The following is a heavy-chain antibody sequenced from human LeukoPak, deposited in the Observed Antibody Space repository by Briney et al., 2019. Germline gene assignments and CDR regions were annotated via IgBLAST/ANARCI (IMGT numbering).Heavy chain of an antibody. CDR1: GFTFSSYG. CDR2: ISAYNGDT. CDR3: ARGGFGDYNEF. V-gene: IGHV1-18*01. J-gene: IGHJ4*02. Sequence: GASVKVSCKVSGFTFSSYGINWVRQAPGQGLEWMAWISAYNGDTISAQSLQGRVTVTRDTSTTTVYMELRSLRSDDTAVYYCARGGFGDYNEFWGQGTLVTVSS. D-gene: IGHD3-10*01.